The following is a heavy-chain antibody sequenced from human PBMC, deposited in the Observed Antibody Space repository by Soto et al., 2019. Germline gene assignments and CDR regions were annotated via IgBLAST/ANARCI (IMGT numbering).Heavy chain of an antibody. CDR1: GGTFSSYT. V-gene: IGHV1-69*02. CDR3: ARASSRSREYYYYGMDV. D-gene: IGHD2-2*01. J-gene: IGHJ6*02. Sequence: GASVKVSCKASGGTFSSYTISWVRQAPGQGLEWMGRIIPILGIANYAQKFQGRVTITADKSTSTAYMELSSLRSEDTAVYYCARASSRSREYYYYGMDVWGQGTTVTVSS. CDR2: IIPILGIA.